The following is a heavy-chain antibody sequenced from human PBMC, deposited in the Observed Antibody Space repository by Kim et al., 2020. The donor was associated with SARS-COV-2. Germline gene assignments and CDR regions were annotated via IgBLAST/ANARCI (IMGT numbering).Heavy chain of an antibody. D-gene: IGHD3-16*01. Sequence: SRTGRFTISRDNSKNILYLQMNSLRADDTAIYYCAKDGGDGNSHAAFEIWGQGTMVTVSS. J-gene: IGHJ3*02. V-gene: IGHV3-30*02. CDR3: AKDGGDGNSHAAFEI.